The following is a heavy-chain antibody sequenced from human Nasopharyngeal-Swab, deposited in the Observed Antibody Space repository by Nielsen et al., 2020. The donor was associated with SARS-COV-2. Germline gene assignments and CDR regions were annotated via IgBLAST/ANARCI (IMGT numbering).Heavy chain of an antibody. J-gene: IGHJ6*02. CDR2: ISSSSSYT. D-gene: IGHD6-13*01. Sequence: GGFLRLSCAASGFTFSDYYMSWIRQAPGKGLEWVSYISSSSSYTNYADSVKGRFTISRDNAKNSLYLQMNSLRAEDTAVYYCARGPHSSRGYYGMDVWGQGTTVTVSS. CDR3: ARGPHSSRGYYGMDV. CDR1: GFTFSDYY. V-gene: IGHV3-11*05.